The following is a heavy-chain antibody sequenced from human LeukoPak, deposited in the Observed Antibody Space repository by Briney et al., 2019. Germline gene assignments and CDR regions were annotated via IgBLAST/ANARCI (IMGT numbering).Heavy chain of an antibody. CDR2: ISGGGNRI. Sequence: GGSLRLSCAASGFTFDDFAMHWVRQGPGKGLEWVSLISGGGNRIHYADSVKGRFTISRDNSKNSLYLQMNSLRTEDTALYYCSKAIEPRVAARPYGMDVWGQGTTVTVSS. D-gene: IGHD6-6*01. CDR3: SKAIEPRVAARPYGMDV. CDR1: GFTFDDFA. V-gene: IGHV3-43*02. J-gene: IGHJ6*02.